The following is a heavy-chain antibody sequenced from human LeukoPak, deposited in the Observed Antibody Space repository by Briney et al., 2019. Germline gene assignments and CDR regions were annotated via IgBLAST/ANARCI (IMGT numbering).Heavy chain of an antibody. Sequence: AGGSLRLSCAASGSTFSSYGMHWVRQAPGKGLEWVAVIWNDGNYKFYRDSVKARSSISRDNSEGMLYLQMDSLRVEDTAVYYCAKGRVGADRPPFDYWGQGTLVTVSP. CDR1: GSTFSSYG. CDR3: AKGRVGADRPPFDY. CDR2: IWNDGNYK. D-gene: IGHD1-26*01. V-gene: IGHV3-33*06. J-gene: IGHJ4*02.